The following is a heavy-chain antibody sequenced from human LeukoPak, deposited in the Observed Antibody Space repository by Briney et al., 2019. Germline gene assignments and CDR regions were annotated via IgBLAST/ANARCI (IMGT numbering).Heavy chain of an antibody. Sequence: SETLSLTCAVYGGSFSGYYWSWIRQPPGKGLEWIGEINHSGSTNYNPSLKSRVTISVDTSKNQFSLKLSSVTAADTAVYYCARGAPPSFIVVVPAHFDYWGQGTLVTVSS. CDR1: GGSFSGYY. D-gene: IGHD2-2*01. V-gene: IGHV4-34*01. CDR3: ARGAPPSFIVVVPAHFDY. J-gene: IGHJ4*02. CDR2: INHSGST.